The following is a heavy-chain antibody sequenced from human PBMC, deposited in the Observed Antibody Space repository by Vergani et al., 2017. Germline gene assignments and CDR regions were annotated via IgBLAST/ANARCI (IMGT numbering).Heavy chain of an antibody. Sequence: EVQLVESGGGLVQPGGSLRLSCAASGFTFSSYSMNWVRQAPGKGLGWVSSISSSSSYIYYADSGKGRFTISRDNAKNSLYLQMNSLRAEDTAVYYCAREGVVVAATFYFDYWGQGTLVTVSS. CDR3: AREGVVVAATFYFDY. CDR1: GFTFSSYS. V-gene: IGHV3-21*01. J-gene: IGHJ4*02. CDR2: ISSSSSYI. D-gene: IGHD2-15*01.